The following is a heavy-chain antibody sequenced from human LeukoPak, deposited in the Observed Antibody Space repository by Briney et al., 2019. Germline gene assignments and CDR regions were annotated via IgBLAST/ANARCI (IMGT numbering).Heavy chain of an antibody. CDR3: AKDLSLEYSCPFDY. J-gene: IGHJ4*02. Sequence: SGTLSLTCAVSGGSISSSNWWSWVRQPPGKGLEWIGEIYHSGSTNYNPSLKSRVTMSVDTSKNQFSLKLSSVTAADTALYYCAKDLSLEYSCPFDYWGQGTLVTVSS. V-gene: IGHV4-4*02. CDR1: GGSISSSNW. CDR2: IYHSGST. D-gene: IGHD6-6*01.